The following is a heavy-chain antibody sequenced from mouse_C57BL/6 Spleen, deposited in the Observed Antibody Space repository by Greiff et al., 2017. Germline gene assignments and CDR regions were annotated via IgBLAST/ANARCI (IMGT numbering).Heavy chain of an antibody. CDR2: INPYNGGT. D-gene: IGHD1-1*01. CDR1: GYTFTDYY. CDR3: ARRGSTTVGYFDY. V-gene: IGHV1-19*01. J-gene: IGHJ2*01. Sequence: EVQLHQSGPVLVKPGASVKMSCKASGYTFTDYYMNWVKQSHGKSLEWIGVINPYNGGTSYNQKFKGKATLTVDKSSSTAYMELNSLTSEDSAVYYCARRGSTTVGYFDYWGQGTTLTVSS.